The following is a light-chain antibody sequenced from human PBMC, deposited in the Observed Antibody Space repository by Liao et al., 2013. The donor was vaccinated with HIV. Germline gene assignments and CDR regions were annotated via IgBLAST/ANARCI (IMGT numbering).Light chain of an antibody. CDR2: DDT. J-gene: IGLJ3*02. V-gene: IGLV3-21*01. Sequence: SYELTQPPSVSVAPGKTATITCGGNNIGSKSVHWYQQKSGQAPVLVISDDTDRPSGIPGRFSGSSSGTVVTLNIRGVQAEDEGDYYCLSADSSGTWVFGGGTKLTVL. CDR1: NIGSKS. CDR3: LSADSSGTWV.